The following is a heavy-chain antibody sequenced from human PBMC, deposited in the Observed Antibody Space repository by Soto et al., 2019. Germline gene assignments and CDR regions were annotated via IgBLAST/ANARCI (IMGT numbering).Heavy chain of an antibody. Sequence: SDTLSPTYTVPGGSICSFDCSWTRLPPGKGLEWIGYIYYSGSTNYNPSLKSRVTISVDTSKNQFSLKLSSVTAADTAVYYCAREGQQLVASDYYYYGMDVWGQGTMVT. D-gene: IGHD6-13*01. CDR2: IYYSGST. V-gene: IGHV4-59*01. J-gene: IGHJ6*02. CDR3: AREGQQLVASDYYYYGMDV. CDR1: GGSICSFD.